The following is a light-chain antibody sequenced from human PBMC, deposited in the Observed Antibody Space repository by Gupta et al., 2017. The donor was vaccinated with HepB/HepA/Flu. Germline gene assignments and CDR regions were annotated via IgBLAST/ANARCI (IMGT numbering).Light chain of an antibody. CDR2: YHTHSDK. Sequence: QPVLTQPPSSSASPGESARLTCTLPSDINVGSYNIYWYQQKPGSPPRFLLYYHTHSDKGLGSGVPSRFSGSKDASANTGILLISGLQSEDEAVYFCMIRPSSSYVLFGGGTKLTVL. J-gene: IGLJ3*02. CDR1: SDINVGSYN. V-gene: IGLV5-37*01. CDR3: MIRPSSSYVL.